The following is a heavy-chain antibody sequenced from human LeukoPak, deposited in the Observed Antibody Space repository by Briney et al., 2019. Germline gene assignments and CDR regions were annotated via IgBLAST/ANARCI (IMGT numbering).Heavy chain of an antibody. Sequence: GGSLRLSCVASGFTFSNYAMSWVRQAPGKGLEWVAVISYDGGNISYTDSVKGRFTISRDNSKNTLYLQMNSLRAEDTAVYYCAKRGYCRGGTCFSHDAFDIWGQGTMVTVSS. D-gene: IGHD2-15*01. CDR1: GFTFSNYA. J-gene: IGHJ3*02. CDR2: ISYDGGNI. V-gene: IGHV3-30*18. CDR3: AKRGYCRGGTCFSHDAFDI.